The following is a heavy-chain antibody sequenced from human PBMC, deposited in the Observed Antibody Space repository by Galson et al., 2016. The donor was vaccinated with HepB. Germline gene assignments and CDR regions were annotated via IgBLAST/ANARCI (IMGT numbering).Heavy chain of an antibody. Sequence: SLRLSCAASVFTFSDYGMHWVRQAPGKGLEWVAVITSDGNNKYYEESVKGRFTISRDNSKNTLYRQMSTLRPEDPAVYYCARGDYYMDVWGKGTTVTVSS. CDR3: ARGDYYMDV. J-gene: IGHJ6*03. CDR1: VFTFSDYG. CDR2: ITSDGNNK. V-gene: IGHV3-30*03.